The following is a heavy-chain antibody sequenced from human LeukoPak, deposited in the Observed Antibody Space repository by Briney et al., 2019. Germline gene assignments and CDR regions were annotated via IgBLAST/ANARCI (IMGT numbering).Heavy chain of an antibody. CDR1: GFTFSSYS. CDR3: ARERDGYTHDAFDI. V-gene: IGHV3-48*01. D-gene: IGHD5-24*01. Sequence: PGGSLRLSCAASGFTFSSYSMAWARQAPGKGLEWVSYISIRSSTIYYADSVKGRFTISRDNAKNSLYVQMNSLRAEDTAVYYCARERDGYTHDAFDIWGQGTMVTVSS. CDR2: ISIRSSTI. J-gene: IGHJ3*02.